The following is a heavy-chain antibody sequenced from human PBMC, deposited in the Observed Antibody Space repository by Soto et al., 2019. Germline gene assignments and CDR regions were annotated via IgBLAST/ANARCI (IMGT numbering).Heavy chain of an antibody. J-gene: IGHJ4*02. CDR3: ASHSSGYYYGLGYYY. CDR1: GDSFTSYW. CDR2: IYPGDSDT. D-gene: IGHD3-22*01. V-gene: IGHV5-51*01. Sequence: PGESLKISCKCSGDSFTSYWIGWVRQMPGKGLEWMGIIYPGDSDTRYSPSFQGQVTISADKSISAAYLQWSSLKASDTAMYYCASHSSGYYYGLGYYYWGQGTLVTVSS.